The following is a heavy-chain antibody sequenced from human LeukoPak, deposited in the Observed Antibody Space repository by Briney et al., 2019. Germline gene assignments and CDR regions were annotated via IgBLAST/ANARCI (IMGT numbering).Heavy chain of an antibody. V-gene: IGHV3-23*01. CDR3: AKDDVAAFATGYMDV. J-gene: IGHJ6*03. D-gene: IGHD6-6*01. Sequence: PGGSLRLSCAASGFTFSSYAMNWVRQAPGKGLEWVSAITGSGGRTYYADSVKGRFTISRDNSKNTLYLQMNSLRADDTAVYYCAKDDVAAFATGYMDVWGKGTTVTVSS. CDR2: ITGSGGRT. CDR1: GFTFSSYA.